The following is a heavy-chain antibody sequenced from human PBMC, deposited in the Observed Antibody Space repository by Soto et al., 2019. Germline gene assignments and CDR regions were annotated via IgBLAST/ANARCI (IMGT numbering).Heavy chain of an antibody. V-gene: IGHV1-3*01. CDR3: ARGSVAGAFDI. Sequence: QVQLVQSGAEVKKPGASVKVSCKASGYTFTSYAMHWVRQAPGQRLEWMGWINAGNGNTKYSQKFQGRVTITRDTAASTAYMELSSLRSEDTAVYYCARGSVAGAFDIWGQGTMVTVSS. CDR1: GYTFTSYA. J-gene: IGHJ3*02. D-gene: IGHD6-19*01. CDR2: INAGNGNT.